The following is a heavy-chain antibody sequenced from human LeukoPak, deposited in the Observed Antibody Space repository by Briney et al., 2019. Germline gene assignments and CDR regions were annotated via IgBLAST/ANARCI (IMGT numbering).Heavy chain of an antibody. J-gene: IGHJ6*02. V-gene: IGHV4-59*01. CDR1: GGSISSYY. CDR2: IYYSGST. CDR3: ARDSITIFGVVSVYYYGMDV. Sequence: SETLSLTCTVSGGSISSYYWSWIRQPPGKGLEWLGYIYYSGSTNYNPSLKSRVTISVDTSKNQFSLKLSSVTAADTAVYYCARDSITIFGVVSVYYYGMDVWGQGTTVTVSS. D-gene: IGHD3-3*01.